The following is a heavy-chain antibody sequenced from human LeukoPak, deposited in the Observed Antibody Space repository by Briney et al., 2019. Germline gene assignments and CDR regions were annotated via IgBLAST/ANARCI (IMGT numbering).Heavy chain of an antibody. J-gene: IGHJ4*02. Sequence: GGSLRLSCAASGFTFSSYEMNWVRQAPGKGLEWVAYISSSSSTIYYTDSVKGRFTISRDNAQNSLYLQMNSLRADDTAVYYCASRPPPSSGWLPLDYWGQGTLVTVSS. CDR2: ISSSSSTI. D-gene: IGHD6-13*01. V-gene: IGHV3-48*03. CDR1: GFTFSSYE. CDR3: ASRPPPSSGWLPLDY.